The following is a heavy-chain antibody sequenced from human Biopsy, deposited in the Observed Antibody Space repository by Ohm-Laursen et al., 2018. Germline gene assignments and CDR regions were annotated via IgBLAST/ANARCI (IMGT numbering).Heavy chain of an antibody. J-gene: IGHJ1*01. D-gene: IGHD4-23*01. CDR3: ARGSNEYGGPYFPH. CDR1: GGSFTGHY. V-gene: IGHV4-59*11. Sequence: PSETLSLTCTVSGGSFTGHYWTWIRQPPGKGLEWIGHISHTGYTSYKSSLKSRVTISLDTSRKHFSLRLTSLAVADTAVYYCARGSNEYGGPYFPHWGQGTLVTVSS. CDR2: ISHTGYT.